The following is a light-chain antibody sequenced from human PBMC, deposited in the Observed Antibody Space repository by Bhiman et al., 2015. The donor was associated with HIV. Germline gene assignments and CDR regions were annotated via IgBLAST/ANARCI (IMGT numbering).Light chain of an antibody. CDR3: GAWDSSLSVYV. Sequence: QSVLTQPPSVSAAPGQKVTISCSGSTSNIGDNYVSWYQQLPGNNPPNSSSMKIISDPQGFLTDSLAPSLARQPPWASPDSRLGDEADYYCGAWDSSLSVYVFGTGTKVTVL. CDR2: KI. CDR1: TSNIGDNY. J-gene: IGLJ1*01. V-gene: IGLV1-51*02.